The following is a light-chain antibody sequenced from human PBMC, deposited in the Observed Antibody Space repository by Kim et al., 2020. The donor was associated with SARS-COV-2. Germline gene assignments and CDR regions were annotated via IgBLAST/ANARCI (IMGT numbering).Light chain of an antibody. Sequence: QRVPHTYTGSSSNSGAVYGVHWYQELPETAPKLLIYGNSNRPSGVPDRFSGSKSGTSASLAITGLQAEDEADYYCQSYDSSLSGSVFGGGTQLTVL. J-gene: IGLJ2*01. CDR3: QSYDSSLSGSV. CDR2: GNS. CDR1: SSNSGAVYG. V-gene: IGLV1-40*01.